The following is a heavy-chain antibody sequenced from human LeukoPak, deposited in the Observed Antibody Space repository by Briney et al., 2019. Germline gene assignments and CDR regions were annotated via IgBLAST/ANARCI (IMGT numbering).Heavy chain of an antibody. Sequence: SLRLSCVASGFTFDDYAMHWVRQAPGKGLEWVSGISWNSGTINYVDSVKGRFTISRDNAKNSLYLQMNSLRVEDTALYYCAKDNGIPYYYAMDVWGQGTTVTVSS. CDR1: GFTFDDYA. CDR3: AKDNGIPYYYAMDV. CDR2: ISWNSGTI. D-gene: IGHD1-14*01. V-gene: IGHV3-9*01. J-gene: IGHJ6*02.